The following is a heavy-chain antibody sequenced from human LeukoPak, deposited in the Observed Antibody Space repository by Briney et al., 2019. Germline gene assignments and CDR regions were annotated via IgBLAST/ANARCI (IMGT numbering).Heavy chain of an antibody. CDR2: IYYSGGT. D-gene: IGHD6-19*01. CDR3: ARGHTIAVELDY. V-gene: IGHV4-59*01. J-gene: IGHJ4*02. Sequence: SETLSLTCTVSGGSISSYYWSWIRQPPGKGLEWIGYIYYSGGTNYNPSLKSRVTISVDTSKNQFSLKLSSVTAADTAVYYCARGHTIAVELDYWGQGTLVTVSS. CDR1: GGSISSYY.